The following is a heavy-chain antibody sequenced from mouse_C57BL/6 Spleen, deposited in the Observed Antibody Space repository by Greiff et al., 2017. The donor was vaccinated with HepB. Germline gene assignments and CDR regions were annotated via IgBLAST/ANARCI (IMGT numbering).Heavy chain of an antibody. V-gene: IGHV5-15*01. CDR1: GFTFSDYG. D-gene: IGHD2-5*01. CDR2: ISNLAYSI. CDR3: AKSLDSNHYYAMDY. Sequence: EVQLVESGGGLVQPGGSLKLSCAASGFTFSDYGMAWVRQAPRKGPEWVAFISNLAYSIYYADTVTGRFTISRENAKNTLYLEMSSLRSEDTAMYYCAKSLDSNHYYAMDYWGQGTSVTVSS. J-gene: IGHJ4*01.